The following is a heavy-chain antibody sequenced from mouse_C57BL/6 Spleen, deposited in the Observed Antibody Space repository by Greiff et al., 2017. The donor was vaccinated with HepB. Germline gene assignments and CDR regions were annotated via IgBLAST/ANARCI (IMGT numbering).Heavy chain of an antibody. CDR1: GYTFTSYW. J-gene: IGHJ3*01. CDR2: IHPNSGST. D-gene: IGHD1-1*01. Sequence: VQLQQSGAELVKPGASVKLSCKASGYTFTSYWMHWVKQRPGQGLEWIGMIHPNSGSTNYNEKFKSKATLTVDKSSSTAYMQLSSLTSEDSAVYYCAPKVERWFAYWGQGTLVTVSA. V-gene: IGHV1-64*01. CDR3: APKVERWFAY.